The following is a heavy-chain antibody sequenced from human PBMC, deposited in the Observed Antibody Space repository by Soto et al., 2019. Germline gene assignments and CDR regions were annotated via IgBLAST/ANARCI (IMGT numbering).Heavy chain of an antibody. Sequence: GGSLRLSCSASGFTFSSYAMHWVRQAPGKGLEYVSAISSNWGSTYYADSVKGRFTISRDNSKNTLYLQMSSLRAEDTAVYYCVKDGALTSGSYWGQGTLVTVSS. CDR3: VKDGALTSGSY. J-gene: IGHJ4*02. CDR1: GFTFSSYA. D-gene: IGHD3-10*01. CDR2: ISSNWGST. V-gene: IGHV3-64D*06.